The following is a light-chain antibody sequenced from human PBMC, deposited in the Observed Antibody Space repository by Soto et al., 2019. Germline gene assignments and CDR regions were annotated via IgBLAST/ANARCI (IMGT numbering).Light chain of an antibody. CDR3: SSKRGGTYV. CDR2: DVG. V-gene: IGLV2-14*03. J-gene: IGLJ1*01. CDR1: SSDVGGYNY. Sequence: QSALTQPASVSGSPGQSITISCTGTSSDVGGYNYVSWYQQHPGKAPILMIYDVGSRPSGVFNRFSGSKSGNTASLTISGLQAEDEADYYCSSKRGGTYVFGTGTKLT.